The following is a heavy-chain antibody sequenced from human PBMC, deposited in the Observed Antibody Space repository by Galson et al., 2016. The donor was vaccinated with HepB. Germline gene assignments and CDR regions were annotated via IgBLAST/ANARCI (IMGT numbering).Heavy chain of an antibody. CDR1: GYTFTTYG. CDR3: VRDRERTLDY. Sequence: SVKVSCKASGYTFTTYGISWVRQAPGPGLEWMGWISTHSGTTNHAQELPGKITMTTDTATSKAYMELTNLKSDDTAVYYCVRDRERTLDYWGQGTLVSVSS. J-gene: IGHJ4*02. D-gene: IGHD1-7*01. CDR2: ISTHSGTT. V-gene: IGHV1-18*04.